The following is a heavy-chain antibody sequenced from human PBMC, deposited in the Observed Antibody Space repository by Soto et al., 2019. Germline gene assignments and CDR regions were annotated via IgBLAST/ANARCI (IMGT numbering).Heavy chain of an antibody. CDR1: GFTVDNNY. Sequence: EVQLVETGGGLIQPGGSLRLSCAASGFTVDNNYMNWVRQAPGKGLEWVSIIYPGYSTYYADSVKGRFTISRDNSKNTLYLHMNSLRAEDTAVYYCARAGTSSSWNYFNYWGQGTLVTVSS. D-gene: IGHD6-13*01. V-gene: IGHV3-53*02. CDR2: IYPGYST. CDR3: ARAGTSSSWNYFNY. J-gene: IGHJ4*02.